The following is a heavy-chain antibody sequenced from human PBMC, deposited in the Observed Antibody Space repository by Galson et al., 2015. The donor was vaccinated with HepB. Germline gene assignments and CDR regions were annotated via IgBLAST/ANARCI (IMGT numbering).Heavy chain of an antibody. V-gene: IGHV3-30-3*01. Sequence: LRLSCAASGFTFSSYAMHWVRQAPGKGLEWVAVISYDGSNKYYADSVKGRFTISRDNSKNTLYLQMNSLRAEDTAVYYCARDTGWELLGRGAFDIWGQGTMVTVSS. CDR3: ARDTGWELLGRGAFDI. CDR2: ISYDGSNK. CDR1: GFTFSSYA. J-gene: IGHJ3*02. D-gene: IGHD1-26*01.